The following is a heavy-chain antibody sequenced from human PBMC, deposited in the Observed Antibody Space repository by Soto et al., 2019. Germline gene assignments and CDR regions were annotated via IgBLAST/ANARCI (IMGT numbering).Heavy chain of an antibody. CDR3: TTDRGDSSSWYYFDY. J-gene: IGHJ4*02. CDR1: GFTLSSYW. Sequence: GXSLRLSCAASGFTLSSYWMHWFRQAPVNGLEWVGRIKSKTDGGTTDYAAPVKGRFTISRDDSKNTLYLQMNSLKTEDTAVYYCTTDRGDSSSWYYFDYWGQGTLVTVSS. V-gene: IGHV3-15*07. CDR2: IKSKTDGGTT. D-gene: IGHD6-13*01.